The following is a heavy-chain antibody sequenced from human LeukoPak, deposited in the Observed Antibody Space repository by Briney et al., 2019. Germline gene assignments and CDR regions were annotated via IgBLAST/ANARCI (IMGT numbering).Heavy chain of an antibody. CDR1: GDSVSSNSAT. V-gene: IGHV6-1*01. Sequence: ASQTLSLTCAISGDSVSSNSATWNWIRQSPSRGLEWLGRNYYMSKWYNNYAISGKSRITINPDTSKNQFSLQLSSVTPEDTAVYYCARGWEYGSGWDAFDYWGQGTLVTVSS. CDR2: NYYMSKWYN. D-gene: IGHD6-19*01. CDR3: ARGWEYGSGWDAFDY. J-gene: IGHJ4*02.